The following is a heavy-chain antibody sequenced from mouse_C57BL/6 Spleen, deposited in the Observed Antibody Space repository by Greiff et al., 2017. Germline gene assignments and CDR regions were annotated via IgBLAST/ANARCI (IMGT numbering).Heavy chain of an antibody. CDR3: TYYDSLYSAMDY. D-gene: IGHD2-4*01. CDR2: IDPENGDT. CDR1: GFNIKDDY. Sequence: EVQLQQSGAELVRPGASVKLSCTASGFNIKDDYMHWVKQRPEQGLEWIGWIDPENGDTEYASKFQGKATITADTSSNTAYLQLSSLTSEDTAVYYCTYYDSLYSAMDYWGQGTSVTVSS. J-gene: IGHJ4*01. V-gene: IGHV14-4*01.